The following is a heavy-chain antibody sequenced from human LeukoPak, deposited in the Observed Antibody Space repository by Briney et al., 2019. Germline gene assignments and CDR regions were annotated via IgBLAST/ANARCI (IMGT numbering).Heavy chain of an antibody. V-gene: IGHV4-34*01. Sequence: SETLSLTCVAYGGSFSGYFWRWLRQPPGKGLEWIGEINPSGCTGNNPSLRRRVTISKDTSKNQLSLKLTSVTAADTAVYYCARHADGGKKAFDMWGQGTMVTVSS. CDR2: INPSGCT. CDR1: GGSFSGYF. D-gene: IGHD4-23*01. J-gene: IGHJ3*02. CDR3: ARHADGGKKAFDM.